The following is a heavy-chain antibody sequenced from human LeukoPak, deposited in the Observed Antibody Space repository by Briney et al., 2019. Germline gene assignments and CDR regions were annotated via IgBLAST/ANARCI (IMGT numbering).Heavy chain of an antibody. V-gene: IGHV4-59*08. CDR2: IYYSGST. CDR1: GGSISSYY. Sequence: SETLSLTCTVSGGSISSYYGSWIRQPPGKGLEWIGYIYYSGSTNYNPSLKSRVTISVDTSKNQFSLKLSSVTAADTAVYYCARHESSVVPSSFDYWGQGTLVTVSS. D-gene: IGHD2-2*01. CDR3: ARHESSVVPSSFDY. J-gene: IGHJ4*02.